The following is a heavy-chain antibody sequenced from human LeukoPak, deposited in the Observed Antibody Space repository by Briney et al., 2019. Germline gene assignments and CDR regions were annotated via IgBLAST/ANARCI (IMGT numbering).Heavy chain of an antibody. J-gene: IGHJ4*02. D-gene: IGHD2-2*01. V-gene: IGHV3-48*04. CDR3: ANDPGYCSSTSCYGGYFDY. CDR2: IISSSSTI. Sequence: GGSLRLSCVASGFNFNTYSTNWVRQAPGKGLEWISYIISSSSTIYYADSVKGRFTISRDNAKNSLYLQMNSLRAEDTAVYYCANDPGYCSSTSCYGGYFDYWGQGTLVTVSS. CDR1: GFNFNTYS.